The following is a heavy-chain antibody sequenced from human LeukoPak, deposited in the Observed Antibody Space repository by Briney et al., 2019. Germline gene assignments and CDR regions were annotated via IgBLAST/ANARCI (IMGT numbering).Heavy chain of an antibody. CDR1: GFTFSSYW. V-gene: IGHV3-74*01. J-gene: IGHJ4*02. D-gene: IGHD4-11*01. Sequence: GGSLRLSCAASGFTFSSYWMHWVRQAPGKGLVWVSRINTDGSSTSYADSVKGRFTISRDNSKSTLYLEMNSLRVEDTAVYYCTKVRSGSSNWALRVDYWGQGALVTVSS. CDR3: TKVRSGSSNWALRVDY. CDR2: INTDGSST.